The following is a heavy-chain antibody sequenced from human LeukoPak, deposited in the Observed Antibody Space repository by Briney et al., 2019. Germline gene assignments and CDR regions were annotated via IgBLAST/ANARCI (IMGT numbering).Heavy chain of an antibody. CDR1: GFTFSSYA. J-gene: IGHJ2*01. CDR3: AKDWTGTKPFDL. Sequence: GGSLRLSCAASGFTFSSYAMSWVRQAPGKGLEWVSSISGSGGSTYYADSVKGRFTISRDNSKNTLYMQMNSLRAKGTAVYYCAKDWTGTKPFDLWGRGTLVTVSS. CDR2: ISGSGGST. V-gene: IGHV3-23*01. D-gene: IGHD3/OR15-3a*01.